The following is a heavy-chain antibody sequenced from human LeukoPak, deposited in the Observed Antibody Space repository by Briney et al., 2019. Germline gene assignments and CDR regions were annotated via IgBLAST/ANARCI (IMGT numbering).Heavy chain of an antibody. Sequence: GGSLRLSCAASGFTFSSYSMNWVRQAPGKGLEWVSSISSSSSYIYYADSVKGRFTISRDNAKNSLYLQMNSLRAEDTAVYYCARGITIFGVVDTLGYWGQGTLVTVSS. D-gene: IGHD3-3*01. J-gene: IGHJ4*02. V-gene: IGHV3-21*01. CDR2: ISSSSSYI. CDR3: ARGITIFGVVDTLGY. CDR1: GFTFSSYS.